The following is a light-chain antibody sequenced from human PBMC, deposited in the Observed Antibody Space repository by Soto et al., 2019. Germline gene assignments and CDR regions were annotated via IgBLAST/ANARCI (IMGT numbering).Light chain of an antibody. CDR1: SSDVGRYNY. J-gene: IGLJ1*01. Sequence: QSALTQPASVSGSPGQSITISCTGTSSDVGRYNYVSWYQQHPGKAPKLMIYDVSSRPSGVSTRFSGSKSGNTASLTISGLQAEDEADYYCSSYTRYTPQVFGTGTKVTVL. CDR2: DVS. CDR3: SSYTRYTPQV. V-gene: IGLV2-14*01.